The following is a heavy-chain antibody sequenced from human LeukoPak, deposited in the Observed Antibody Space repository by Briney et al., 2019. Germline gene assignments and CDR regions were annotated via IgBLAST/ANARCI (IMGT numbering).Heavy chain of an antibody. Sequence: SETLSLTCTVSGYSISSGYYWGWIRQPPGKGLEWMGTIYHSGSTYYNPSLKSRVTISVDTSKNQFSLKLSSVTAADTAVYYCARAKIQLWSYYYYYYMDVWGKGTTVTVSS. CDR1: GYSISSGYY. D-gene: IGHD5-18*01. V-gene: IGHV4-38-2*02. CDR3: ARAKIQLWSYYYYYYMDV. CDR2: IYHSGST. J-gene: IGHJ6*03.